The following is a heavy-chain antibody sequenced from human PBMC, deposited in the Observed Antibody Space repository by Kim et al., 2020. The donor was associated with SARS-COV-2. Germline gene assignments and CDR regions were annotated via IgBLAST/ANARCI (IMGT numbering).Heavy chain of an antibody. CDR3: ARLSITGTNLVDY. J-gene: IGHJ4*02. D-gene: IGHD1-7*01. Sequence: SETLSLTCTVSGGSISSSSYYWGWIRQPPGKGLEWIGSIYYSGSTYYNPSLKSRVTISVDTSKNQFSLKLSSVTAADTAVYYCARLSITGTNLVDYWGQGTLVTVSS. CDR2: IYYSGST. V-gene: IGHV4-39*01. CDR1: GGSISSSSYY.